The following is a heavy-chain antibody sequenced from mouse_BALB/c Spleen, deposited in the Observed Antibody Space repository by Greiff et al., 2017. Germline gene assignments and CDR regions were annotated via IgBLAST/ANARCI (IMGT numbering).Heavy chain of an antibody. D-gene: IGHD2-1*01. V-gene: IGHV1-69*02. J-gene: IGHJ4*01. CDR2: IYPSDSYT. CDR3: TRSKMGGNYGAMDY. Sequence: VQLQQPGAELVRPGASVKLSCKASGYTFTSYWINWVKQRPGQGLEWIGNIYPSDSYTNYNQKFKDKATLTVDKSSSTAYMQLSSPTSEDSAVYYCTRSKMGGNYGAMDYWGQGTSVTVSS. CDR1: GYTFTSYW.